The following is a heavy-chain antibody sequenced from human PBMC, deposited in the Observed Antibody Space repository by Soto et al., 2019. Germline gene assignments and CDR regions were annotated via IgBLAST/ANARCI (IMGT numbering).Heavy chain of an antibody. V-gene: IGHV1-2*04. J-gene: IGHJ3*02. CDR3: AKSDGAEENDAFDI. Sequence: QVRLVQSGPAVRKPGASVKISCEASGYSFTGHYLHWVRQAPGHGLEWMGWINPNSGGTNYAQKFQDWISITRDKALSTVYMDLSSLRSEDTAMYYCAKSDGAEENDAFDIWGQGTMISVS. CDR2: INPNSGGT. D-gene: IGHD3-16*01. CDR1: GYSFTGHY.